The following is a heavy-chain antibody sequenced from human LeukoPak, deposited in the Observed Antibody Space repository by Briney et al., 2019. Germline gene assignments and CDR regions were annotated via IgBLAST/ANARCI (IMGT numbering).Heavy chain of an antibody. CDR3: ARRHSSSWSFDY. D-gene: IGHD6-13*01. V-gene: IGHV1-2*02. J-gene: IGHJ4*02. CDR2: IDTRTGST. Sequence: ASVKVSCKASGYTFINHQMHWARQAPGESLEWLGIIDTRTGSTTYTQRFQGRVTMTRDTSISTAYMELSRLRSDDTAVYYCARRHSSSWSFDYWGQGTLVTVSS. CDR1: GYTFINHQ.